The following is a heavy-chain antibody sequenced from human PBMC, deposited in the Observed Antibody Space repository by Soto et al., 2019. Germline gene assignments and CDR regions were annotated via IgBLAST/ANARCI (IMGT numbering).Heavy chain of an antibody. V-gene: IGHV3-23*01. CDR2: FVGSGGGT. CDR3: AKTAGDCSGGSCYSQGFDI. D-gene: IGHD2-15*01. CDR1: GFTFSSYA. J-gene: IGHJ3*02. Sequence: EVQLLESGGGLVQPGGSLRLSWAASGFTFSSYALSWVRKVPGKGLGWFSIFVGSGGGTYYADAVKGRFTISRDNSKNTLYVEMNSLRAEDTAVYYCAKTAGDCSGGSCYSQGFDIWGQGTVVTVSS.